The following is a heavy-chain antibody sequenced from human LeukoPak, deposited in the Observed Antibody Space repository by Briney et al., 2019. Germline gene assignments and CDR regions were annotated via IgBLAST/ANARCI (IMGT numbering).Heavy chain of an antibody. Sequence: ASVKVSCKASGYTFTSYDINWVRQATGQGLEWMGWMNPNSGNTGYTQKFQGRVTMTRDTSISTAYMELSSLRSEDTAVYYCARAPYYDILTGYYDYWGQGTLVTVSS. D-gene: IGHD3-9*01. J-gene: IGHJ4*02. CDR3: ARAPYYDILTGYYDY. V-gene: IGHV1-8*01. CDR2: MNPNSGNT. CDR1: GYTFTSYD.